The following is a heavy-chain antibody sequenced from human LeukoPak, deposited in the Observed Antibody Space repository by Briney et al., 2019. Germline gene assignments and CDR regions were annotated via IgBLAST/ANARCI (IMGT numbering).Heavy chain of an antibody. CDR1: GYTFTGYY. V-gene: IGHV1-2*02. CDR3: ARVRPPGYYRYMDV. CDR2: INPNSGGT. Sequence: VASVKVSCKASGYTFTGYYMHWVRQAPGQGLEWMGWINPNSGGTNYARKFQGRVTMTRDTSISTAYMELSRLRSDDTAVYYCARVRPPGYYRYMDVWGKGTTVTISS. D-gene: IGHD3-9*01. J-gene: IGHJ6*03.